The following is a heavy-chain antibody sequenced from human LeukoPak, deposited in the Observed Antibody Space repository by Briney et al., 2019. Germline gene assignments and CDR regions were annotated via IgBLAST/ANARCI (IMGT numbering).Heavy chain of an antibody. CDR1: GFTFSSYA. V-gene: IGHV3-23*01. CDR3: SKDVGGCAVTSPY. D-gene: IGHD4-17*01. Sequence: GGSLRLSCAASGFTFSSYAMSWVRQAPGKGLEWVSAISGSGGRTYYADSVKGRCTISRDNSKTTLCLHMNSLRAATTTVYYFSKDVGGCAVTSPYWGQGTLVTVSS. CDR2: ISGSGGRT. J-gene: IGHJ4*02.